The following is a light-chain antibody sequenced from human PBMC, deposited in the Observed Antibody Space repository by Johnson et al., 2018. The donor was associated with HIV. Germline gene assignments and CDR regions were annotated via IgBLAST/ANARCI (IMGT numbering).Light chain of an antibody. V-gene: IGLV1-51*02. CDR3: GTWDSRRSVYV. Sequence: QSVLTQPPSVSAAPGQKVTISCSGSSSNIGINFVSWYQQVPGTAPKLLICESNKRPSGIPNRFSGSKSGTSATLGITGLQTGDEADYYCGTWDSRRSVYVFGTGTKVTGL. J-gene: IGLJ1*01. CDR2: ESN. CDR1: SSNIGINF.